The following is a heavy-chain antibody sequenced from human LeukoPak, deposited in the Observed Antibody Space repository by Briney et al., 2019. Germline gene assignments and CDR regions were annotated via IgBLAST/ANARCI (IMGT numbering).Heavy chain of an antibody. V-gene: IGHV3-7*03. J-gene: IGHJ3*02. D-gene: IGHD6-19*01. CDR1: GFTFSSYW. CDR3: AKIPYEYNSGWYAAFDI. Sequence: GGSLRLSCAASGFTFSSYWMSWVRQAPGKGLEWVANIKQDGSEKYYVDSVKGRFTISRDNAKNSLYLQMNSLRAEDTAVYYCAKIPYEYNSGWYAAFDIWGQGTMGTVSS. CDR2: IKQDGSEK.